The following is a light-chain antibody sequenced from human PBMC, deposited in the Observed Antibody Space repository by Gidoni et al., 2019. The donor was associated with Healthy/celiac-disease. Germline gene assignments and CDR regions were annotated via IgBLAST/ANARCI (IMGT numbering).Light chain of an antibody. CDR1: QSVRSN. CDR3: QQYNNWPPCS. Sequence: EIVMTQSPATLSVSPGERVTLSCRASQSVRSNLAWYQQKPGQAPRLLIYGASTRATGIPARFSGSGSGTECTLTISSLQSEDFAVYYCQQYNNWPPCSFGQGTKLEIK. CDR2: GAS. V-gene: IGKV3-15*01. J-gene: IGKJ2*04.